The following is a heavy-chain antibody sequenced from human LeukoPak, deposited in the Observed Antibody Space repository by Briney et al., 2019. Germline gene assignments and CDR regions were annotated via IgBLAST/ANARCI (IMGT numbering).Heavy chain of an antibody. CDR2: IIPILGIA. CDR1: GGTFSSYA. J-gene: IGHJ3*02. D-gene: IGHD1-26*01. V-gene: IGHV1-69*04. Sequence: SVKVSCKASGGTFSSYAISWVRQAPGQGLEWMGRIIPILGIANYAQKFQGRVTIIADKSTSTAYMELSSLRSEDTAVYYCARRWELPPFPPNQGFDIWGQGTMVTVSS. CDR3: ARRWELPPFPPNQGFDI.